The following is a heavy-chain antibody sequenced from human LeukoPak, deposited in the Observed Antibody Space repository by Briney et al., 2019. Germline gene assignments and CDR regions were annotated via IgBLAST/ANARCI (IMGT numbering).Heavy chain of an antibody. CDR2: IYYSGST. D-gene: IGHD3-22*01. CDR3: ARVYYYDSSGYYRGLYYYGMDV. Sequence: PSETLSLTCAVSGGSISSYYWSWIRQPPGKGLEWIGYIYYSGSTNYNPSLKSRVTISVDTSKNQFSLKLSSVTAADTAVYYYARVYYYDSSGYYRGLYYYGMDVWGQGTTVTVSS. J-gene: IGHJ6*02. V-gene: IGHV4-59*01. CDR1: GGSISSYY.